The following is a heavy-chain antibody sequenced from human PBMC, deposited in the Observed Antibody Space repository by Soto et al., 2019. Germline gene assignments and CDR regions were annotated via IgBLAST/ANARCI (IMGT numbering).Heavy chain of an antibody. CDR3: AKGAPRMDV. V-gene: IGHV1-69*08. J-gene: IGHJ6*02. CDR2: IIPVLGTP. CDR1: GDTFSSYT. Sequence: QVQLVQSGAEVKKPGSSVKVSCKGSGDTFSSYTMNWLRQAPGHGPEWMGRIIPVLGTPHYAQNFQGRVTITADNSTTIVYMELSSLRSEDTAVYYCAKGAPRMDVWGQGTTVIVSS.